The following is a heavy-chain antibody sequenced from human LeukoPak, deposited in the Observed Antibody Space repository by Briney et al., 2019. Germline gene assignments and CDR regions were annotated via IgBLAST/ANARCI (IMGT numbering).Heavy chain of an antibody. D-gene: IGHD3-22*01. J-gene: IGHJ4*02. CDR1: GFTFSSYS. CDR3: ARDSAYYYDSSGYPSY. V-gene: IGHV3-21*04. Sequence: GGSLRLSCAASGFTFSSYSMNWVRQAPGKGLEWVSSISSSSSYIYYADSVKGRFTISRDNAKNSLYLQMNSLRAEDTAVYYCARDSAYYYDSSGYPSYWGQGTLVTVSS. CDR2: ISSSSSYI.